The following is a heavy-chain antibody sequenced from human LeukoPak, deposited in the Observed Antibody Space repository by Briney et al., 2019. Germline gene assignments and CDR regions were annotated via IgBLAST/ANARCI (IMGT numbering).Heavy chain of an antibody. V-gene: IGHV3-23*01. J-gene: IGHJ4*02. D-gene: IGHD1-26*01. CDR2: ISGSGGST. CDR3: AKGPWSRATGPFDY. CDR1: GFSFDHYG. Sequence: GGSLRLSCPACGFSFDHYGISWVRQAPGKGLAWVSAISGSGGSTYYADSAKGRFTISRNNSKNTLYLQMNRLRAADTAVYYCAKGPWSRATGPFDYWVQGTLVTVSS.